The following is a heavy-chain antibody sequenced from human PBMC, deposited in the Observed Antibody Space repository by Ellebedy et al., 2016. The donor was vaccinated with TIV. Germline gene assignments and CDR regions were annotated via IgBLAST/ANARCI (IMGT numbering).Heavy chain of an antibody. V-gene: IGHV1-2*02. CDR1: GYTFTGYY. Sequence: AASVKVSCKASGYTFTGYYMHWVRQAPGQGLEWMGWINPNSGGTNYAQKFQGRVTMTRDTSISTAYMELSRLRSDDTAVYYCARMGWLQRERDDYWGQGTLVTVSS. CDR3: ARMGWLQRERDDY. D-gene: IGHD5-12*01. CDR2: INPNSGGT. J-gene: IGHJ4*02.